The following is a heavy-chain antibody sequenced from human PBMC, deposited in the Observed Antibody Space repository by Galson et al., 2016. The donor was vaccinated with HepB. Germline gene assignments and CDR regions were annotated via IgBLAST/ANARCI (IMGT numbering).Heavy chain of an antibody. D-gene: IGHD5-18*01. Sequence: SLRLSCAASGFTFTRCSMNWVRQVPGRGLEWVSYIGSSPGNVYDEDAVKGRFTISRDNAKNSLYLQMNSLRDEDTAVYYCARDPLGYSYALVRYFDYWGQGTLVTVSS. CDR2: IGSSPGNV. CDR1: GFTFTRCS. J-gene: IGHJ4*02. CDR3: ARDPLGYSYALVRYFDY. V-gene: IGHV3-48*02.